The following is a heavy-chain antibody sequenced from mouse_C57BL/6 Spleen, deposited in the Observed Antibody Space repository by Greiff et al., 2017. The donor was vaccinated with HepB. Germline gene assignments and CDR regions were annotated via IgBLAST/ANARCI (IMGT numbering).Heavy chain of an antibody. Sequence: EVMLVESGGGLVQPGGSLKLSCAASGFTFSDYYMYWVRQTPEKRLEWVAYISNGGGSTYYPDTVKGRFTISRDNAKNTLYLQMSRLKSEDTAMYYCARPYYYGSSRMAMDYWGQGTSVTVSS. V-gene: IGHV5-12*01. J-gene: IGHJ4*01. CDR3: ARPYYYGSSRMAMDY. D-gene: IGHD1-1*01. CDR1: GFTFSDYY. CDR2: ISNGGGST.